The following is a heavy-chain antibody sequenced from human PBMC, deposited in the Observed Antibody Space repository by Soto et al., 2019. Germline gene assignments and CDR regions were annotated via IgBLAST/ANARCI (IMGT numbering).Heavy chain of an antibody. CDR3: ARGACSSTSCSYYYYYGMDV. D-gene: IGHD2-2*01. CDR1: GYTFTGYY. CDR2: INPNSGGT. V-gene: IGHV1-2*02. Sequence: ASVKVSCKASGYTFTGYYMHWVRQAPGQGLEWMGWINPNSGGTNYAQKFQGRVTMTRDTSISTAYMGLSRPRSDDTAVYYCARGACSSTSCSYYYYYGMDVWGQGTTVTVSS. J-gene: IGHJ6*02.